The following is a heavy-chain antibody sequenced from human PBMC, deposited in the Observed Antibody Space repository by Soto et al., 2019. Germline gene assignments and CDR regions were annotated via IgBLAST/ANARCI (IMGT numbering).Heavy chain of an antibody. Sequence: EVQLVETGGGLIQPGGSLRLSCAASGFTVSSNYMSWVRQAPGEGLEWVSVIYSGGSTYYADSVKGRFTISRDNSKNTLYLQMNSLRAEDTAVYYCARGGITIFGVVIAFDYWGQGTLVTVSS. J-gene: IGHJ4*02. CDR3: ARGGITIFGVVIAFDY. V-gene: IGHV3-53*02. CDR1: GFTVSSNY. CDR2: IYSGGST. D-gene: IGHD3-3*01.